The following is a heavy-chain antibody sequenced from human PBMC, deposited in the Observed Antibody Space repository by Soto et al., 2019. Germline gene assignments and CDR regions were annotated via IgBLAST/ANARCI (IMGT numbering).Heavy chain of an antibody. CDR1: GYTFTSYD. Sequence: ASVKVSCKASGYTFTSYDINWVRQATGQGLEWMGWMNPNSGNTGYAQKFQGRVTMTRNTSTSTAYMELSSLRSEDTAVYYCARCHYDSSGYYPSAFDIWGQGTMVTVSS. V-gene: IGHV1-8*01. D-gene: IGHD3-22*01. CDR3: ARCHYDSSGYYPSAFDI. CDR2: MNPNSGNT. J-gene: IGHJ3*02.